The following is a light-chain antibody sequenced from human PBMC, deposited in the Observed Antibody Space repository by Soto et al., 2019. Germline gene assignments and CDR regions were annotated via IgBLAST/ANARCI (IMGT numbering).Light chain of an antibody. Sequence: QSVLTQPRSVSGSHGHSVTISCTGTSTDVGASNNVSWYQQLPGRAPKLMIYDVSERPSGVPDRFSGSKSGNTASLTISGLQADDEADYYCAAWDDSLNGYVCGTGTKVTVL. J-gene: IGLJ1*01. CDR1: STDVGASNN. CDR3: AAWDDSLNGYV. CDR2: DVS. V-gene: IGLV2-11*01.